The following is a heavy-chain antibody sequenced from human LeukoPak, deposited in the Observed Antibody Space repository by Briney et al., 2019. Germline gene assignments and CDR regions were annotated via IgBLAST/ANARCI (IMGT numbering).Heavy chain of an antibody. CDR1: GFTVSSNY. J-gene: IGHJ5*02. CDR3: ARSYDFYLNWFDP. V-gene: IGHV3-53*01. D-gene: IGHD3-3*01. CDR2: IYSGGST. Sequence: PGGSLRLSCAASGFTVSSNYMSWVRQAPGKGLEWVSVIYSGGSTYYADSVKGRFTISRDNSKNTLYLQMNSLRAEDTAVYYCARSYDFYLNWFDPWGQGTLVTVSS.